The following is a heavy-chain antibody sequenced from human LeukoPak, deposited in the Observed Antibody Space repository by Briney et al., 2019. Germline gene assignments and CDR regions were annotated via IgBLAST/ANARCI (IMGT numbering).Heavy chain of an antibody. V-gene: IGHV1-69*01. D-gene: IGHD5-18*01. CDR1: GGTFSSYA. CDR2: IIPIFGTA. CDR3: ARGGYSYGPQDQIVNDAFDI. J-gene: IGHJ3*02. Sequence: GSSVKVSCKASGGTFSSYAISWVRQAPGQGLEWMGGIIPIFGTANYAQKFQGRVTITADESTSTAYMELSSLRSEDTAVYYCARGGYSYGPQDQIVNDAFDIWGQGTMVTVSS.